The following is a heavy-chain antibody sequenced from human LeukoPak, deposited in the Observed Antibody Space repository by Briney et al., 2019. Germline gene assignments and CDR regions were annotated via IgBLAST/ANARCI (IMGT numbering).Heavy chain of an antibody. D-gene: IGHD1-26*01. CDR3: ARDPYKGATTTSPIDY. J-gene: IGHJ4*02. V-gene: IGHV3-20*04. CDR2: INWNGGST. Sequence: GGSLRLSCAASGFTFDDYGMSWVRQAPGKGLEWVSGINWNGGSTGYADSVKGRFTISRDNAKNSLYLQMNSLRAEDTAVYYCARDPYKGATTTSPIDYWGQGTLVTVSS. CDR1: GFTFDDYG.